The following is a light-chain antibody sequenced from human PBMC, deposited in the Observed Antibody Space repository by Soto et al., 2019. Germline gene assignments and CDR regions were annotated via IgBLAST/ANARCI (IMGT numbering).Light chain of an antibody. CDR3: QQYNNWPRT. J-gene: IGKJ1*01. CDR1: QSVSGN. V-gene: IGKV3-15*01. CDR2: GAS. Sequence: DRVMTQSPCTLSVSPGERATLSCRASQSVSGNLAWYQQKPGQAPRLLIYGASTRATGIPARFSGSGSGTEFTLTIDSLQPEDFAVYYCQQYNNWPRTFGQGTKVDIK.